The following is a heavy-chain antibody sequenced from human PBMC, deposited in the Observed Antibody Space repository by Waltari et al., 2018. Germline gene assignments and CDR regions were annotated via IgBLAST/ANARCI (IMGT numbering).Heavy chain of an antibody. D-gene: IGHD5-12*01. CDR1: GLPFSCYC. J-gene: IGHJ4*02. CDR3: ASRYGGYVGDFDY. V-gene: IGHV3-7*01. CDR2: IKQDGSEK. Sequence: EVQLVESGGGLVQPGGSLRLSCPASGLPFSCYCMSWVRQAPGKGLEWVANIKQDGSEKYYVDSVKGRFTISRDNAKNSLYLQMNSLRAEDTAVYYCASRYGGYVGDFDYWGQGTLVTVSS.